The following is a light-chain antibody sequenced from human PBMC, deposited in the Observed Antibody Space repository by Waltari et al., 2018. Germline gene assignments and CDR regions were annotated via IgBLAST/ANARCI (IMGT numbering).Light chain of an antibody. CDR2: DAS. CDR1: QSINNW. J-gene: IGKJ1*01. V-gene: IGKV1-5*01. CDR3: QQYNSFWT. Sequence: DIQMTQSPSTLSASVGDRVTITCRASQSINNWLAWFQQKPGKAPKLLIYDASSLESGVPSRFSGSGSGTEFTLTISILQPDDFATYYCQQYNSFWTFGQGTKVEIK.